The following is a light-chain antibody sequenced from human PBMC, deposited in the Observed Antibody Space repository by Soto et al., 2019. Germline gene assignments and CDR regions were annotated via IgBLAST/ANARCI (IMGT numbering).Light chain of an antibody. Sequence: DIQMTQTPSSLSASVGDRVTITCRASQSLSSYLNWYQQKPGKAPKLLIYAASTLQSGVPSRFSGSGSGTDFTLTISSLQPEDFATYYCQQLNSPITFGQGTRLEIK. V-gene: IGKV1-39*01. CDR2: AAS. J-gene: IGKJ5*01. CDR3: QQLNSPIT. CDR1: QSLSSY.